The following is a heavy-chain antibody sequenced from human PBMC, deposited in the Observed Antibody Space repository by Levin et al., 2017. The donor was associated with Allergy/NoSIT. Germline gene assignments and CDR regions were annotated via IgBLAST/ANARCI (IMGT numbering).Heavy chain of an antibody. CDR1: GGSVSSGPYY. D-gene: IGHD5-12*01. CDR3: ARGRKVGNTGYEFVY. V-gene: IGHV4-61*01. Sequence: SETLSLTCTVSGGSVSSGPYYWSWIRQPPGKGLEWIGSIYDSGSSNYNPSVQSRVTISLDMSENQFSLKLSSVTAADTAVYYCARGRKVGNTGYEFVYWGQGTLVTVSS. CDR2: IYDSGSS. J-gene: IGHJ4*02.